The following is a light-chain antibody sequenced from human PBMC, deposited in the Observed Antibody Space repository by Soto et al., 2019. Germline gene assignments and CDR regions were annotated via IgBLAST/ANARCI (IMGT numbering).Light chain of an antibody. CDR2: DVT. J-gene: IGLJ1*01. Sequence: QSVLTQPRSVSGSPGQSFTISCTGTSSDVGGYSFVSWYQQRPGKAPKLIIYDVTKRPSGVPDRFSGSKSDNTASLTISGLLSEDEADYYCCSYAGTYTLGVFGTGTKLTVL. CDR3: CSYAGTYTLGV. CDR1: SSDVGGYSF. V-gene: IGLV2-11*01.